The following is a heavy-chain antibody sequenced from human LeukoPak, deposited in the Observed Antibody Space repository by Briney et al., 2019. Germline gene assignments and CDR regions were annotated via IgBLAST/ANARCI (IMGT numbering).Heavy chain of an antibody. Sequence: GGSLRLSCAASGFTFSSYAMSWVRQAPGKGLEWVSAISGSGGSTYYADSVKGRFTISRDNSKNTLYLQMNSLRAEDTAVYYCARDIVVVVAATETGLFDYWGQGTLVTVSS. CDR1: GFTFSSYA. CDR3: ARDIVVVVAATETGLFDY. D-gene: IGHD2-15*01. V-gene: IGHV3-23*01. J-gene: IGHJ4*02. CDR2: ISGSGGST.